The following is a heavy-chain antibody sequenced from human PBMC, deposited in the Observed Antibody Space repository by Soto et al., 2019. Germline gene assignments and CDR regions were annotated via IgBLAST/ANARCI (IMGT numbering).Heavy chain of an antibody. CDR3: ARAYCSAGSCYPDY. Sequence: QVQLVQSGAEVKKPGASVKVSCKASGITFSKFGISWVRQAPGQGLEWMGWISGYNGNTDYAQKFQGRVTMTTDTSTSTAYLELRSLRSDDTAVFFCARAYCSAGSCYPDYWGQGTLVTVSS. J-gene: IGHJ4*02. CDR1: GITFSKFG. CDR2: ISGYNGNT. D-gene: IGHD2-15*01. V-gene: IGHV1-18*01.